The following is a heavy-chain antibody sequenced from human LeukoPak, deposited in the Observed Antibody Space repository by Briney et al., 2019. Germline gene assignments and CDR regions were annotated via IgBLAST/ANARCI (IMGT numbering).Heavy chain of an antibody. Sequence: PSETLSLTCTVSGGSISSFYWSWIRQPPGKGLEWIGYIYYSGSTNYNPSLKSRVTISVDKSNNQFSLKLNSVTAADTAVYYCARVLAFLGSSKSAFDIWGQGTMVTVSS. CDR3: ARVLAFLGSSKSAFDI. D-gene: IGHD3-10*01. CDR2: IYYSGST. J-gene: IGHJ3*02. CDR1: GGSISSFY. V-gene: IGHV4-59*12.